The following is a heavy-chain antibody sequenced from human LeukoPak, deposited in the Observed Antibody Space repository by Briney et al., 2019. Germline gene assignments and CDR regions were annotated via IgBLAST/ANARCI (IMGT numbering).Heavy chain of an antibody. CDR3: ARNPYSSSWYVSPDY. CDR2: ISAYNGNT. D-gene: IGHD6-13*01. V-gene: IGHV1-18*04. CDR1: GYTFTNYG. Sequence: ASVKVSCKASGYTFTNYGISWVRQAPGQGLEWMGRISAYNGNTNYAQKLQGRVTMTTDTSTSTAYMELRSLRSDDTAVYYCARNPYSSSWYVSPDYWGQGTLVTVSS. J-gene: IGHJ4*02.